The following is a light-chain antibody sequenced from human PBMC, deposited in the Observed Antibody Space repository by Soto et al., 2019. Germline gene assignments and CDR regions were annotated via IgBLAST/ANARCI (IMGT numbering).Light chain of an antibody. J-gene: IGKJ4*01. V-gene: IGKV3-20*01. CDR1: QSVSSTY. Sequence: EIVLTQSPGTLSLSPGERATLSFRASQSVSSTYLAWYQQKPGQAPRLLIYGASSRATGIPDRFSGGGSETDFTLIISRLEPEDSAVYYCQQYSHSLSFGGGTKVEI. CDR3: QQYSHSLS. CDR2: GAS.